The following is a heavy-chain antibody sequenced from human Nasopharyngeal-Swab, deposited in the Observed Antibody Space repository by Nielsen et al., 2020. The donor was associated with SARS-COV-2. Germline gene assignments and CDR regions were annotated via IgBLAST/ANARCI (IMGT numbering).Heavy chain of an antibody. J-gene: IGHJ4*02. CDR1: GFTFSDYY. CDR3: VKEQVRGDCFDY. D-gene: IGHD2-21*01. V-gene: IGHV3-11*04. CDR2: ISSSGSTI. Sequence: GGSLRLSCAASGFTFSDYYMSWIRQAPGKGLEWVSYISSSGSTIYYADSVKGRFTISRDNSKNTLYLQMSSLRAEDTAVYYCVKEQVRGDCFDYWGQGTLVTVSS.